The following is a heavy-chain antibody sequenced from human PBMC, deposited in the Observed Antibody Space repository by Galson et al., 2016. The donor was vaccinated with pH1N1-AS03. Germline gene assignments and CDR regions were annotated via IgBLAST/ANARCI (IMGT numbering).Heavy chain of an antibody. CDR3: TRDGAAHDYYYYGMDV. J-gene: IGHJ6*02. V-gene: IGHV1-69*13. CDR2: IVPVFGTT. CDR1: GGTFGNYA. D-gene: IGHD6-6*01. Sequence: SVKVSCKASGGTFGNYAVSWVRLAPGQGLEWLGAIVPVFGTTNYAQTFQGRLTITADASTSTANMELSGLRLDDTALYYYTRDGAAHDYYYYGMDVWGQGTTVTVSS.